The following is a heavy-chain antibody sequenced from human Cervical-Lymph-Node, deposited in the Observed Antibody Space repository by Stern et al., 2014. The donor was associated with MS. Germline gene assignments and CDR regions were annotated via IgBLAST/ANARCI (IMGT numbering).Heavy chain of an antibody. CDR3: AREGYSSSYDAFDI. CDR1: GGSISSSNW. Sequence: QLQLQESGPGLVKPSGTLSLTCAVSGGSISSSNWWSWVRQPPGKGLEWIGEIYHSGSTNYNPSLKSRVTISVEKSKNQFSLKLSSGTAADTAVYYCAREGYSSSYDAFDIWGQGTMVTVSS. V-gene: IGHV4-4*02. CDR2: IYHSGST. D-gene: IGHD6-6*01. J-gene: IGHJ3*02.